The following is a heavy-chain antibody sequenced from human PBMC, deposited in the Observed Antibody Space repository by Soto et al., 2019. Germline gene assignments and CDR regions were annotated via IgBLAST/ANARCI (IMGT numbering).Heavy chain of an antibody. Sequence: PGGSLRLSCAASGFTFSSYAMSWVRQAPGKGLEWVSAISGSGGSTYYADSVKGRFTISRDNSKNTLYLQMNSLRAEDTAVYYCAKDGEYYYDSSGYRSPPVSGYWGHGTLLTVSS. V-gene: IGHV3-23*01. CDR2: ISGSGGST. J-gene: IGHJ4*03. CDR1: GFTFSSYA. D-gene: IGHD3-22*01. CDR3: AKDGEYYYDSSGYRSPPVSGY.